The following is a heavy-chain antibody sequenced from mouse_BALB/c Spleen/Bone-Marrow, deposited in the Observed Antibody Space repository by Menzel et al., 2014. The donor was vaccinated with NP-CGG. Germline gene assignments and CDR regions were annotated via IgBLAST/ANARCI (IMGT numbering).Heavy chain of an antibody. V-gene: IGHV1-69*02. Sequence: VQLQQSGAELVKPGAPVKLSCKASAYTFTSYWMNWVKQRPGRGLEWIGRIDPSDSETHYNQNFKDKATLTVDRSSSTAFIQLSSLTSEDSTVYYCAYGNYESYFFDHRAQGTPLTFSS. J-gene: IGHJ2*01. CDR1: AYTFTSYW. D-gene: IGHD2-1*01. CDR2: IDPSDSET. CDR3: AYGNYESYFFDH.